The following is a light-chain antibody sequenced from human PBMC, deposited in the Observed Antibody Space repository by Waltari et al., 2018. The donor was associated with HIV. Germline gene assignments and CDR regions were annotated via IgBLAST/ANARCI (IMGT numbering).Light chain of an antibody. V-gene: IGLV2-23*02. CDR3: CSYAGSSTHV. CDR2: EVN. CDR1: NNVVGCSNL. Sequence: QSALPQPASVSGSPGQPITIPSPGTNNVVGCSNLSSWYQQHPAKAPKLRIYEVNKRPSGVSNRFSGSKSGNTASLTISGLQAEDEADYYCCSYAGSSTHVFGTGTKVTVL. J-gene: IGLJ1*01.